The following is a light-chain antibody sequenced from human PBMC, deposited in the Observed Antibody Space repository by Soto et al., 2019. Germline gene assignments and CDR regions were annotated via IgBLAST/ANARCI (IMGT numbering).Light chain of an antibody. CDR2: DAS. Sequence: QLSQSTASLSASIGDNVTITCRASQSISSWLAWFQQKPGKAPKLLIYDASSLESGVPSRFSGSGSGTEFTLTISSLQPDDFATYFCQQYNSYSRTFGQGTKVDIK. CDR3: QQYNSYSRT. CDR1: QSISSW. V-gene: IGKV1-5*01. J-gene: IGKJ1*01.